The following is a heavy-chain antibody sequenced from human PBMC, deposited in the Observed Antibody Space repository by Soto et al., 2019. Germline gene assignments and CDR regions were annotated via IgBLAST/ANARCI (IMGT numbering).Heavy chain of an antibody. J-gene: IGHJ4*02. CDR1: GYMFTGYS. CDR3: ARGRVAARPEFAY. D-gene: IGHD6-6*01. CDR2: INPHSGGT. V-gene: IGHV1-2*02. Sequence: QVQLVQSGAEVKTPGASVKVSCKASGYMFTGYSMHWVRQAPGQGLEWMVWINPHSGGTNYAQKFQGRVTMTGDTSISTAYMELSRLRSDDTAVYYCARGRVAARPEFAYWGQGTLVTVSS.